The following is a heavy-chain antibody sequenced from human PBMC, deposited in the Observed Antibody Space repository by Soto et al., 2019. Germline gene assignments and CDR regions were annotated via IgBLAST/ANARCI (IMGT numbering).Heavy chain of an antibody. CDR2: IIPIFGTA. CDR1: GGTFSSYA. CDR3: ATLATGNWVGP. J-gene: IGHJ5*02. V-gene: IGHV1-69*01. Sequence: QVQLVQSGAEVKKPGSSVKVSCQASGGTFSSYAISWVRQAPGQGLEWMGGIIPIFGTAHYAPKFQGRVTVTADQSTSTGYLEVSSLRAEDTAVYYWATLATGNWVGPWGQGTLVTVSS.